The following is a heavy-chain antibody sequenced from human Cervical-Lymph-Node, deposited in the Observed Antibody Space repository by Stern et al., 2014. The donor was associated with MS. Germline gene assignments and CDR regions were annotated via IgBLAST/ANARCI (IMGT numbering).Heavy chain of an antibody. CDR2: IDWDDDK. J-gene: IGHJ4*02. Sequence: QVTLKEAGPALVKPTQTLTLTCTFSGFSLSTSGICVSWIRQPPGKALEWLALIDWDDDKYYSTSLKTRLTISKDTSKNQVVLTMTNMDPVDTATYYCARNAVAGTLGGFDYWGQGTLVTVSS. CDR3: ARNAVAGTLGGFDY. D-gene: IGHD6-19*01. V-gene: IGHV2-70*01. CDR1: GFSLSTSGIC.